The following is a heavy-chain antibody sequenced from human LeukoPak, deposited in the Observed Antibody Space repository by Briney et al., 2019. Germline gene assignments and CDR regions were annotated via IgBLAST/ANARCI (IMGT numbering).Heavy chain of an antibody. CDR3: ARVLGYYYGSGSTDY. J-gene: IGHJ4*02. CDR2: ITWNSGSI. Sequence: GGSLRLSCAASGFTFDDYAMHWVRQAPGKGLEWVSDITWNSGSIGYADSVKGRFTISRDNAKDSLYLQMNSLRAEDTAVYYCARVLGYYYGSGSTDYWGQGTLVTVSS. CDR1: GFTFDDYA. D-gene: IGHD3-10*01. V-gene: IGHV3-9*01.